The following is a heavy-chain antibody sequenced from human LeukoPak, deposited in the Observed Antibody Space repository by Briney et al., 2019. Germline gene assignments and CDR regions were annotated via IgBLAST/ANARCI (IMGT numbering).Heavy chain of an antibody. CDR2: IYYSGST. Sequence: PSETLSLTCTVSGGSISSSSYYWGWIRQPPGKGLEWIGSIYYSGSTYYNPSLKSRVTISVDTSKNQFSLKLSSVTAADTAVYYCARFLSGSGWYSSFSGSCLLCVFDYWGQGTLVTVSS. V-gene: IGHV4-39*01. CDR3: ARFLSGSGWYSSFSGSCLLCVFDY. J-gene: IGHJ4*02. CDR1: GGSISSSSYY. D-gene: IGHD6-19*01.